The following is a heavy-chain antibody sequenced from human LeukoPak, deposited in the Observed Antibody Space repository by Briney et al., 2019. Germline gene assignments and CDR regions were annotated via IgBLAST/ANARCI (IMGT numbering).Heavy chain of an antibody. D-gene: IGHD3-10*01. V-gene: IGHV1-69*06. Sequence: SVKFSCKASCGTFSSYAISWVRPPPGQRVGWMGRIVPIFGTANYAQKLQGRVTITADKSTSTAYMELSSLRSEDTAVYYCARSDYYGSGSYPFDYWGQGTLVTVSS. J-gene: IGHJ4*02. CDR1: CGTFSSYA. CDR2: IVPIFGTA. CDR3: ARSDYYGSGSYPFDY.